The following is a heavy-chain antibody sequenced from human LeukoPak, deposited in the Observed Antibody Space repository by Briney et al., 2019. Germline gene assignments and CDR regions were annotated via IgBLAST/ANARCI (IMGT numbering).Heavy chain of an antibody. J-gene: IGHJ6*02. CDR3: ARLISDCYYGMDV. Sequence: SETLSLTCAVCGGSFSVYYWSWIRQPPGKGLEWIGYIYYSGSTNYNPSLKSRVTISVDTSKNQFSLKLSSVTAADTAVYYCARLISDCYYGMDVWGQGTTVTVSS. CDR2: IYYSGST. D-gene: IGHD3/OR15-3a*01. CDR1: GGSFSVYY. V-gene: IGHV4-59*01.